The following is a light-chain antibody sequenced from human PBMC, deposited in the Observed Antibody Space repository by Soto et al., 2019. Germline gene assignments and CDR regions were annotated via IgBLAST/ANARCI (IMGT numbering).Light chain of an antibody. Sequence: DIQMTQSPSTLSASVGDRVTITCRASQSISTWLSWYQQKPGKAPKVLIYKASNLQSGVSSRFSGSGSGTEFTLTISSLQPDDFATYYCKDYNSWTLGQGTKVDIK. J-gene: IGKJ1*01. CDR3: KDYNSWT. CDR1: QSISTW. V-gene: IGKV1-5*03. CDR2: KAS.